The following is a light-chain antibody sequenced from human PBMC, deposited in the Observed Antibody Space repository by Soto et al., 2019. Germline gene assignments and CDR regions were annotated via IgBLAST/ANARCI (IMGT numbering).Light chain of an antibody. Sequence: EIVLTQSPGTLSLSIGERTTLSCRASQSVSRTSLSWYQQKPGQAPRLLISGASSRATGIPDRFSGSGSGADFTLTISRLEPEDFAVYYCQQYGSSFGGGTKVDIK. CDR2: GAS. CDR1: QSVSRTS. V-gene: IGKV3-20*01. J-gene: IGKJ4*01. CDR3: QQYGSS.